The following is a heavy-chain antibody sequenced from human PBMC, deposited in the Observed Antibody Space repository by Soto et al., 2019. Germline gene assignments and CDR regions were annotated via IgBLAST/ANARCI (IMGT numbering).Heavy chain of an antibody. CDR2: IYYTGIT. CDR3: ARALDYDFWGGRNWFDP. CDR1: GASVSDNY. V-gene: IGHV4-59*02. D-gene: IGHD3-3*01. Sequence: QLHQAGPGLVRPSETLSLTCSVSGASVSDNYWGWVRQTPGRGLEWIGYIYYTGITNYNPSLKRRVTMSLDTSKNRLSLQLDSVTAADTAVYYCARALDYDFWGGRNWFDPWGQGTLVTVSS. J-gene: IGHJ5*02.